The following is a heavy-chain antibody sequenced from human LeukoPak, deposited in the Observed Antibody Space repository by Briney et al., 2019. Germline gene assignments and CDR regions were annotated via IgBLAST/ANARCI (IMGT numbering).Heavy chain of an antibody. V-gene: IGHV1-18*01. J-gene: IGHJ4*02. D-gene: IGHD4-17*01. CDR2: ISAYNGNT. CDR3: ARNQRKYGDYDFDY. Sequence: ASVKVSCKASGYTFTSYGISWVRQAPGQGHEWMGWISAYNGNTNYAQKLQGRVTMTTDTSTSTAYMELRSLRSDDTAVYYCARNQRKYGDYDFDYWGQGTLVTVSS. CDR1: GYTFTSYG.